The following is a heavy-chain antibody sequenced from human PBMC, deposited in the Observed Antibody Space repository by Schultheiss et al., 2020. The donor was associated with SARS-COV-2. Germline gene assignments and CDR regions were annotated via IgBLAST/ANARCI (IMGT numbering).Heavy chain of an antibody. CDR3: AREGCSSTSCYTLMDYYYMDV. V-gene: IGHV3-74*01. J-gene: IGHJ6*03. CDR1: GFTFSSYW. Sequence: GGSLRLSCAASGFTFSSYWMHWVRQAPGKGLVWVSRINIDGSSTSYADSVKGRFTISRDNAKNTLYLQMNSLRAEDTAVYYCAREGCSSTSCYTLMDYYYMDVWGKGTTVTVSS. CDR2: INIDGSST. D-gene: IGHD2-2*02.